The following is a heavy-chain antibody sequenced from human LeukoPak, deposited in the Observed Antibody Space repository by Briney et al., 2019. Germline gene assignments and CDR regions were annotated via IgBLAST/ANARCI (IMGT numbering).Heavy chain of an antibody. Sequence: ASVKVSCKASGYTFTSYDINWVRQATGQGLEWMGWMNPNSGNTGYAQKFQGRVTMTRNTSISTAYMELSSLRSEDTAVYYCARVVNYDYVWGSYLAQGGYYFDYWGQGTLVTVSS. CDR1: GYTFTSYD. V-gene: IGHV1-8*01. CDR3: ARVVNYDYVWGSYLAQGGYYFDY. J-gene: IGHJ4*02. CDR2: MNPNSGNT. D-gene: IGHD3-16*02.